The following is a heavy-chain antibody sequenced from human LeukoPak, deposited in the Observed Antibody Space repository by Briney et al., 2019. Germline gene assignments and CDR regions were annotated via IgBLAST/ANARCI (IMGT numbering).Heavy chain of an antibody. D-gene: IGHD3-10*01. V-gene: IGHV3-21*01. J-gene: IGHJ4*02. CDR1: GFTFSSYS. CDR2: ISSSYI. Sequence: PGGSLRLSCAASGFTFSSYSMNWVRQAPGKGLEWVSSISSSYIYYADSVKGRFTISRDNAKNSLYLQMNSLRAEDTAVYYCARGMTGGYWGQGNLVTVSS. CDR3: ARGMTGGY.